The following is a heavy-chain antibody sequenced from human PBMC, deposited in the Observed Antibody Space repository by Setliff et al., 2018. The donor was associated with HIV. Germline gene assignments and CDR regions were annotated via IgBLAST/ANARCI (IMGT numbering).Heavy chain of an antibody. Sequence: PSETLSLTCAVSGGSIGTANWWSWVRQPPGQGLEWIGEIYYSGNTNYNPSLKSRVTMSVDKPKNQFSLKLSSVTAADTAVYYCARETGRTNYYYYYGLDVWGQGTTVTVSS. J-gene: IGHJ6*02. CDR1: GGSIGTANW. CDR3: ARETGRTNYYYYYGLDV. V-gene: IGHV4-4*02. CDR2: IYYSGNT.